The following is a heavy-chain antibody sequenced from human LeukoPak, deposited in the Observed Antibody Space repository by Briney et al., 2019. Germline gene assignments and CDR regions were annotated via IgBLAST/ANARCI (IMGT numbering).Heavy chain of an antibody. J-gene: IGHJ5*02. CDR2: IYHSGSA. D-gene: IGHD2-2*01. Sequence: PSETLPLTCAVSGGSLSSNDWWSWVRQPPGKGLEWIGEIYHSGSANYNPSLKSRVTISVDKSKNQFSLKLSSVTAADTAVYYCAKGVVVPAAMSWFDPWGQGTLVTVSS. V-gene: IGHV4-4*02. CDR3: AKGVVVPAAMSWFDP. CDR1: GGSLSSNDW.